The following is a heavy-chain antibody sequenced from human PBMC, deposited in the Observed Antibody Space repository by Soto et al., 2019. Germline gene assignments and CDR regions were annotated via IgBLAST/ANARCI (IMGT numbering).Heavy chain of an antibody. CDR1: GFTFSSYA. CDR2: ISGSGGTT. D-gene: IGHD5-18*01. J-gene: IGHJ4*02. Sequence: GGSLRLSCAASGFTFSSYAMSWVRQAPGKGLEWVSGISGSGGTTYYADSVKGRFTISRDNSKNTLYLQMNSLRAEDTAVYYCAKDQGPIQLWLGYSDYWGQGTLVTVSS. CDR3: AKDQGPIQLWLGYSDY. V-gene: IGHV3-23*01.